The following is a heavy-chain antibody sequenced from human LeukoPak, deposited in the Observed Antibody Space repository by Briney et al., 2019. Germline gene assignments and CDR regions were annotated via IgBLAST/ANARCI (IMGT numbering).Heavy chain of an antibody. J-gene: IGHJ4*02. D-gene: IGHD3-22*01. CDR2: ISSSSSTI. Sequence: GGSLRLSCAASGFTFSSYSMNWVRQAPGKGLEWVSYISSSSSTIYYADSVKGRFTISRDNAKNPLYLQMNSLRAEDTAVYYCARDRDYYDSSGYDRYDYWGQGTLVTVSS. V-gene: IGHV3-48*01. CDR1: GFTFSSYS. CDR3: ARDRDYYDSSGYDRYDY.